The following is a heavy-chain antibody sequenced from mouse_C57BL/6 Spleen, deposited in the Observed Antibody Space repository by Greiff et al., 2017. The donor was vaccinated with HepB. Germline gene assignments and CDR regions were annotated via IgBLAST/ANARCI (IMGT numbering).Heavy chain of an antibody. Sequence: EVQLQQSGPELVKPGASVKIPCKASGYTFTDYNMDWVKQSHGKSLEWIGDINPNNGGTIYNQKFKGKATLTVDKSSSTAYMELRSLTSEDTAVYYCARWDYDYDGYAMDYWGQGTSVTVSS. D-gene: IGHD2-4*01. CDR2: INPNNGGT. CDR1: GYTFTDYN. V-gene: IGHV1-18*01. CDR3: ARWDYDYDGYAMDY. J-gene: IGHJ4*01.